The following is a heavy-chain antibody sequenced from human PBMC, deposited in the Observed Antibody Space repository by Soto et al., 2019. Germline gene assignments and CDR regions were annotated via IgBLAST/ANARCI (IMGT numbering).Heavy chain of an antibody. CDR2: IIPIFGTA. CDR3: ARIVDCSGGSCYGPQFDY. D-gene: IGHD2-15*01. J-gene: IGHJ4*02. CDR1: GGTFSSYA. V-gene: IGHV1-69*13. Sequence: SVKVSCKASGGTFSSYAISWVRQAPGQGLEWMGGIIPIFGTANYAQKFQGRVTITADESTSTAYMELSSLRSEDTAVYYCARIVDCSGGSCYGPQFDYRGQETLVTVSS.